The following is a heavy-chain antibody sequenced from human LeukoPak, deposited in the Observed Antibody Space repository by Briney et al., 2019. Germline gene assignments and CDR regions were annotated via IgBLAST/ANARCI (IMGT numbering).Heavy chain of an antibody. CDR3: ASSISGSWDYFDY. CDR1: GGSFSGYY. V-gene: IGHV4-59*01. Sequence: PSETLSLTCAVYGGSFSGYYWSWIRQPPGKGLEWIGYIYYSGSTNYNPSLKSRVTISVDTSKNQFSLKLSSVTAADTAVYYCASSISGSWDYFDYWGQGTLVTVSS. CDR2: IYYSGST. D-gene: IGHD1-26*01. J-gene: IGHJ4*02.